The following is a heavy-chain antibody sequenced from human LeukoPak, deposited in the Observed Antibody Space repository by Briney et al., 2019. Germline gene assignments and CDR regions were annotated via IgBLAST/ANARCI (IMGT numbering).Heavy chain of an antibody. CDR1: GGSISSNDYY. Sequence: SETLSLTCSVSGGSISSNDYYWGWVRQPPGKGLEWIGSIYYVGSAYYNPSLQSRVTISVDTSKNQFSLKLSSVTAADTAIYYCARYSIWTTTRWFDPWGQGTPVTVSS. CDR3: ARYSIWTTTRWFDP. D-gene: IGHD3/OR15-3a*01. J-gene: IGHJ5*02. CDR2: IYYVGSA. V-gene: IGHV4-39*07.